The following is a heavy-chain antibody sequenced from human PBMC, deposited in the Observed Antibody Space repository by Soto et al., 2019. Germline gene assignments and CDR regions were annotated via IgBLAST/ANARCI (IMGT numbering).Heavy chain of an antibody. J-gene: IGHJ4*02. CDR1: GFTFSSYA. CDR3: AKDHLSIAVGPFDY. D-gene: IGHD6-6*01. Sequence: SLRLSCAAXGFTFSSYAMIWVRQAPGKGLEWVSAISGSGGSTYYADSVKGRFTISRDNSKNTLYLQMNSLRAEDTAVYYCAKDHLSIAVGPFDYWGQGTLVTVSS. V-gene: IGHV3-23*01. CDR2: ISGSGGST.